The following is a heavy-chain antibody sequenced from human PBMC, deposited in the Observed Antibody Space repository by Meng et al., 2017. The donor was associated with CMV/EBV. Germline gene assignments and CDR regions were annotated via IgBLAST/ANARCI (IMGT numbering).Heavy chain of an antibody. CDR3: AKDRSGSYYSDAFDI. V-gene: IGHV3-30*02. D-gene: IGHD3-10*01. CDR2: IRYDGSNK. J-gene: IGHJ3*02. Sequence: GESLKISCAASGFTFSSYGMHWVRQAPGKGLEWVSFIRYDGSNKYYADSVKGRFTISRDNSKNTLYLQMNSLRAEDTAVYYCAKDRSGSYYSDAFDIWGSGTMVTVSS. CDR1: GFTFSSYG.